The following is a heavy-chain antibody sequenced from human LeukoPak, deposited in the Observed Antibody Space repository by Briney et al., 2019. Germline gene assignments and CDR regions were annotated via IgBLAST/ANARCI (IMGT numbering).Heavy chain of an antibody. J-gene: IGHJ4*02. CDR2: ISSNGGST. CDR3: ARYYYDSSGYDYDY. CDR1: GFTFSSYA. Sequence: PGGSLRLSSAASGFTFSSYAMHWVRQAPGKGLEYVSAISSNGGSTYYANSVKGRFTISRDNSKNTLYLQMGSLRAEDMAVYYCARYYYDSSGYDYDYWGQGTLVTVSS. D-gene: IGHD3-22*01. V-gene: IGHV3-64*01.